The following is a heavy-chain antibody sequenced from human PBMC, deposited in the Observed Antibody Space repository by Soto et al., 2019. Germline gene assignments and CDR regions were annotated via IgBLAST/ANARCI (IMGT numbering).Heavy chain of an antibody. J-gene: IGHJ4*02. Sequence: ASVKVSCKASGYTFTSYGISWVRQAPGQGLEWMGWISAYNGNTNYAQKLQGRVTMTTDTSTSTAYMELSSLRSEDTAVYYCARDFGMKGNFDYWGQGTLVTVSS. CDR1: GYTFTSYG. V-gene: IGHV1-18*01. CDR3: ARDFGMKGNFDY. D-gene: IGHD3-3*01. CDR2: ISAYNGNT.